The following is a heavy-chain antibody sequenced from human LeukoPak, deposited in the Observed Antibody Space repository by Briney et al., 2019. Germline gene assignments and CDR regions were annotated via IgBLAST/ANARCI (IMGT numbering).Heavy chain of an antibody. CDR3: ATSGYSSGWDLHPNYFDY. CDR2: INPNTGDT. J-gene: IGHJ4*02. V-gene: IGHV1-2*02. D-gene: IGHD6-19*01. Sequence: ASVKVSCKASGYTFTGFYLHWVRQAPGQGLEWMGWINPNTGDTNYAQMFQGRVTLTRDTSISTAYMELSRLKSDDTAVYYCATSGYSSGWDLHPNYFDYWGQGTLVTVSS. CDR1: GYTFTGFY.